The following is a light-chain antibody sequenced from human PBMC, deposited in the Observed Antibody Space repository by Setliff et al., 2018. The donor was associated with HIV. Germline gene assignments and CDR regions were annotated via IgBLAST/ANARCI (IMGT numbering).Light chain of an antibody. CDR1: SSDVGNYNY. J-gene: IGLJ1*01. CDR2: DVT. Sequence: QSALTQPASVSGSPGQSITISCTGISSDVGNYNYVSWYQEHPGKAPKLIIFDVTERPSGVSHRFSGSKSGNTASLTISGLQTEDEADYFCASYRSPATYVFGIGTKVTVL. V-gene: IGLV2-14*01. CDR3: ASYRSPATYV.